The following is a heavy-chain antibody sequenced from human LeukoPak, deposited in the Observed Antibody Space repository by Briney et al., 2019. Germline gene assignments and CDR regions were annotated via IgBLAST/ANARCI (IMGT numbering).Heavy chain of an antibody. V-gene: IGHV4-39*01. Sequence: PSETLSLTCTVSGGSISSSSYYWGWIRQPPGKGLEWIGSNYYSGSTYYHPSLKSRITISVYKSKNQFSLKLSSVTAADTAVYYCAKPSRGWLQFDAFDIWGQGTMVTVSS. J-gene: IGHJ3*02. CDR2: NYYSGST. CDR3: AKPSRGWLQFDAFDI. D-gene: IGHD5-24*01. CDR1: GGSISSSSYY.